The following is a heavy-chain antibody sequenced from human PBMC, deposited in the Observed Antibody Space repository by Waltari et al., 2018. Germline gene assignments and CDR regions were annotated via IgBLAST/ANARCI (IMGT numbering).Heavy chain of an antibody. J-gene: IGHJ5*02. CDR3: ARDYYDSSGHNWFDP. Sequence: ELQVVESGGGLIQPGASLRLSCAASGFTVSSTYMAWVRQGPGKGPEWVSVIFTSGSTYHADSVKGRFTISRDNSENSLYLQMNSLRAEDTAVYYCARDYYDSSGHNWFDPWGQGTLVTVSS. V-gene: IGHV3-53*01. CDR2: IFTSGST. D-gene: IGHD3-22*01. CDR1: GFTVSSTY.